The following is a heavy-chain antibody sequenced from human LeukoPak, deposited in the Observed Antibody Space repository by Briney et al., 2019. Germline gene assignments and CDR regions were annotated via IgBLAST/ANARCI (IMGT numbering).Heavy chain of an antibody. CDR1: GYTFTGYY. CDR3: ARGGAAGRKDYYYYYYMDV. J-gene: IGHJ6*03. D-gene: IGHD6-13*01. CDR2: INPNSGGT. V-gene: IGHV1-2*02. Sequence: GASVKVSCKASGYTFTGYYMHWVRQAPGQGLEWMGGINPNSGGTNYAQKFQGGVTMTRDTSISTAYMELSRLRSDDTAVYYCARGGAAGRKDYYYYYYMDVWGKGTTVTVSS.